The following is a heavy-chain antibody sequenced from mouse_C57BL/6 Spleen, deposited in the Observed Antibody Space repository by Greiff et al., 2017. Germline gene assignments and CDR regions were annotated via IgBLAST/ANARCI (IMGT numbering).Heavy chain of an antibody. CDR1: GFTFTDYY. CDR2: IRNKANGYTT. D-gene: IGHD1-1*01. V-gene: IGHV7-3*01. CDR3: ARYSNYGFDY. J-gene: IGHJ2*01. Sequence: EVHLVESGGGLVQPGGSLSLSCAASGFTFTDYYMSWVRQPPGKALEWLGFIRNKANGYTTEYSASVKGRFTISRDNSQSILYLQMNALRAEDSATYYCARYSNYGFDYWGQGTTLTVSS.